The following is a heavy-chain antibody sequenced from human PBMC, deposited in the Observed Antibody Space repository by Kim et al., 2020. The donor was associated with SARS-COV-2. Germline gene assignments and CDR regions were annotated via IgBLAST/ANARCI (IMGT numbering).Heavy chain of an antibody. J-gene: IGHJ4*02. CDR3: ASTIVVVTDFYFDY. V-gene: IGHV1-69*02. Sequence: AQKFQGRVTITADKSTSTAYMELSSLRSEDTAVYYCASTIVVVTDFYFDYWGQGTLVTVSS. D-gene: IGHD2-21*02.